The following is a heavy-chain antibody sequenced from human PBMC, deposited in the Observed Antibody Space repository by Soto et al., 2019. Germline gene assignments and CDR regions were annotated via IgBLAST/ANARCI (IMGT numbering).Heavy chain of an antibody. V-gene: IGHV3-23*01. D-gene: IGHD6-13*01. J-gene: IGHJ4*02. CDR1: GFRFSAYA. CDR2: IKNDGDAT. CDR3: AAGNPPRDY. Sequence: VLLLESGGGFVQPGGSLTLSCAASGFRFSAYAMTWVRQAPGKGLEWVSNIKNDGDATYYADSVKGRFTISRDNSMNMLFLQMNSLRAQDTAVYYCAAGNPPRDYWGQGTLVTVPP.